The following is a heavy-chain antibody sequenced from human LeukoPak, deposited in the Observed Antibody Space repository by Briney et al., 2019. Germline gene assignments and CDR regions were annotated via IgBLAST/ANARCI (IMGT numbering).Heavy chain of an antibody. V-gene: IGHV3-33*01. J-gene: IGHJ6*03. CDR2: IWYDGSNK. Sequence: PGGSLRLSCAASGFTFSSYGMHWVRQAPGKGLEWVAVIWYDGSNKYYADSVKGRFTISRDNSKNTLYLQMNSLRAEDTAVYYCARDGEQQLVRNYYYYYYMGVWGKGTTVTVSS. D-gene: IGHD6-13*01. CDR3: ARDGEQQLVRNYYYYYYMGV. CDR1: GFTFSSYG.